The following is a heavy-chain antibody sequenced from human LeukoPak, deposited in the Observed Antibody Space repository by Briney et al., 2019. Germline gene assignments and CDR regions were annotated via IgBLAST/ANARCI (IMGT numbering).Heavy chain of an antibody. CDR3: ASQTYYYDSSGYLISEYFQH. V-gene: IGHV4-30-2*01. Sequence: KASQTLSLTCAVSGGSISSGGYSWSWIRQPPGKGLEWIGYIYHSGSTYYNPSLKSRVTISVDRSKNQFSLKLSSVTAADTAVYYCASQTYYYDSSGYLISEYFQHWGQGTLVTVSS. D-gene: IGHD3-22*01. J-gene: IGHJ1*01. CDR2: IYHSGST. CDR1: GGSISSGGYS.